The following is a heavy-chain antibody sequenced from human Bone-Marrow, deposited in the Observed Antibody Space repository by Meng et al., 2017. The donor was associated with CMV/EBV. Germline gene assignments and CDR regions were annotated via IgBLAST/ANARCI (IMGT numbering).Heavy chain of an antibody. J-gene: IGHJ5*02. Sequence: SETLSLTCTVSGGSISSYYWSWIRQPPGKGLEWIGYIFYSGSTNYNPSLKSRVTISVDTSKNQFSLKLSSVTAADTAVYSCARAYCSSTSCYGPNWFDPWGQGTLVTVSS. CDR2: IFYSGST. CDR3: ARAYCSSTSCYGPNWFDP. D-gene: IGHD2-2*01. CDR1: GGSISSYY. V-gene: IGHV4-59*01.